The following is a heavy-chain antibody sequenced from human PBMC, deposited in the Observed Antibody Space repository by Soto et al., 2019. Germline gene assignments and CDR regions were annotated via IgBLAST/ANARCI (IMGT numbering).Heavy chain of an antibody. CDR1: GYTFTSYA. Sequence: QVQLVQSGAEVKKPGASVKVSCKASGYTFTSYAMHWVRQAPGQRLEWMGWINAGNGNTKDAQKFQGRVTITRDTSASTAYMELSSLRSEDTAVYYCARDPGYSYGYNWGQGTLVTVSS. J-gene: IGHJ4*02. CDR2: INAGNGNT. D-gene: IGHD5-18*01. V-gene: IGHV1-3*01. CDR3: ARDPGYSYGYN.